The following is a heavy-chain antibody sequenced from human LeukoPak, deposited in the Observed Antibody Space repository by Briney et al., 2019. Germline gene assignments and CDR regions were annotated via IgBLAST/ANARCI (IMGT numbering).Heavy chain of an antibody. Sequence: GSLRLSCAASGSTFSSYWMSWVRQAPGKGLEWVANIKQDGSEKYYVDSVKGRFTISRDNAKNSLYLQMNSLRAEDTAVYYCASRPRTSHSYDYWGQGTLVTVSS. D-gene: IGHD2-2*01. CDR3: ASRPRTSHSYDY. V-gene: IGHV3-7*01. CDR1: GSTFSSYW. CDR2: IKQDGSEK. J-gene: IGHJ4*02.